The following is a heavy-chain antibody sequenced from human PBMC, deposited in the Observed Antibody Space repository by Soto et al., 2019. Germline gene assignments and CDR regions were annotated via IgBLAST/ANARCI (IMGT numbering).Heavy chain of an antibody. CDR1: RYTFISYD. CDR3: TRGQEVWWNAGPLGLHGLDV. J-gene: IGHJ6*02. Sequence: ASVKVSCKASRYTFISYDINWVRQAPGQGLEWMGWMNPSGANTGYAQKFQGRISMTRNTSMNTAYMELNSLTSEDTAVYYCTRGQEVWWNAGPLGLHGLDVWGQGTTVTVLL. CDR2: MNPSGANT. V-gene: IGHV1-8*01. D-gene: IGHD3-16*01.